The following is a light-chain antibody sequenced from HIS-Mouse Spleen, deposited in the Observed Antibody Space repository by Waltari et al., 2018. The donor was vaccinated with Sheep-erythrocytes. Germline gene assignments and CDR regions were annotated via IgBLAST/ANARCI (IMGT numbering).Light chain of an antibody. Sequence: SYELTQPPSVSVSPGQTARITCTGAALPTKYAYLYQQKSGQAPVLVISEDSKRPSGIPGRFSGSSSGTMATLTISGAQVDDEADYYCYSTDSSGNHRVFGGGTKLTVL. CDR1: ALPTKY. J-gene: IGLJ2*01. V-gene: IGLV3-10*01. CDR2: EDS. CDR3: YSTDSSGNHRV.